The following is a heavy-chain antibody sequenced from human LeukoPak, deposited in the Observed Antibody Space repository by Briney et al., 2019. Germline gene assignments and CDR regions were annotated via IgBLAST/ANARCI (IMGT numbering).Heavy chain of an antibody. CDR1: GFTFSSYA. CDR2: ISSSSYI. Sequence: PGGSLRLSCAASGFTFSSYAMSWVRQAPGKGLEWVSSISSSSYIYYADSVKGRFTISRDNAKNSLYLQMNSLRAEDTAVYYCAYSGAFDYWGQGTLVTVSS. CDR3: AYSGAFDY. D-gene: IGHD5-12*01. V-gene: IGHV3-21*01. J-gene: IGHJ4*02.